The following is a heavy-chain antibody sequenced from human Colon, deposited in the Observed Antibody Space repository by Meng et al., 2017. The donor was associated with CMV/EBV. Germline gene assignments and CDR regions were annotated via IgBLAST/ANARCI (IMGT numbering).Heavy chain of an antibody. CDR3: ARGYSGTSS. CDR2: IYSGGIT. CDR1: GFTVSSTH. V-gene: IGHV3-66*01. D-gene: IGHD1-26*01. Sequence: ESGGYLVRAGWTLVLSSAASGFTVSSTHMSWVRQAPMKGVECVSVIYSGGITFYADSVKGRSTISRDNSKNTLYLQMNSLSAEDTALYYCARGYSGTSSWGQGTLVTVSS. J-gene: IGHJ4*02.